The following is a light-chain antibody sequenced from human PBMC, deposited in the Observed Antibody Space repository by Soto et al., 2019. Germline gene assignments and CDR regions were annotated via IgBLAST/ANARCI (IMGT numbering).Light chain of an antibody. CDR3: QQYNSWPIT. CDR2: QTS. Sequence: EIVMTQSPATLSLSPGERATLSCRASQSVSNYLAWYQQKPGQAPRLLIYQTSIRAAGIPDRFSGSGSGTEFTLTISGLQSEDFAVYYCQQYNSWPITFGQGTRLEIK. J-gene: IGKJ5*01. V-gene: IGKV3-11*01. CDR1: QSVSNY.